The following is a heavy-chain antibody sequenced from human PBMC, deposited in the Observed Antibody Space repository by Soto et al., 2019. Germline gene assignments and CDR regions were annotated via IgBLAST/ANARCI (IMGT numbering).Heavy chain of an antibody. CDR3: ARDLAKGGGSARFDY. CDR2: INPNSGGT. D-gene: IGHD2-15*01. CDR1: GYTFTGYY. Sequence: ASVKVSCKASGYTFTGYYIHWVRQAPGQGLEWMGWINPNSGGTKYPQKFQGRVTMTRDTSIRTVYMSLTGLKSDDTAVYFCARDLAKGGGSARFDYWGQGTLVAASS. J-gene: IGHJ4*02. V-gene: IGHV1-2*02.